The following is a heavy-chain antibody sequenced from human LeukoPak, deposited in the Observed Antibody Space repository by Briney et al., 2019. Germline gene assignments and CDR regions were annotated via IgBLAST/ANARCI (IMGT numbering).Heavy chain of an antibody. J-gene: IGHJ6*03. CDR1: GFTFSSYW. V-gene: IGHV3-7*01. Sequence: PGGSLRLSCAASGFTFSSYWMSWVRQAPGKGLEWVANIKQDGSEKYYVDSVKGRFTISRDNAKNSLYLQMNSLRAEDTAVYYCARVLYSSSWYYYYYYMDVWGKGTTVTVSS. CDR3: ARVLYSSSWYYYYYYMDV. CDR2: IKQDGSEK. D-gene: IGHD6-13*01.